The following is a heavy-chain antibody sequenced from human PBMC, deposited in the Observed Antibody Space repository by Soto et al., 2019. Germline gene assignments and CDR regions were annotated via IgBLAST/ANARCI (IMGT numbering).Heavy chain of an antibody. D-gene: IGHD3-10*01. Sequence: SETLSLTCAVYGGSFSGYYWSWIRQPPGKGLEWIGEINHSGSTNYNPSLKSRVTISVDTSKNQFSLKLSSVTAADTALYYFARASVLLWFGEPEDYFDYWGQGTLVTVSS. J-gene: IGHJ4*02. CDR1: GGSFSGYY. V-gene: IGHV4-34*01. CDR2: INHSGST. CDR3: ARASVLLWFGEPEDYFDY.